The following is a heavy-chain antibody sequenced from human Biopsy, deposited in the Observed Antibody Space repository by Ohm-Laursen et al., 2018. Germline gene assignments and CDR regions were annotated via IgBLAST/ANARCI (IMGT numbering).Heavy chain of an antibody. Sequence: GASVKVSCKASGYTFTTYGISWVRQAPGQGLEWVGRIVPVLGHLNYAQRFQGRVSITADKSTSYVFMELSRLTSGDTAVYYCAADADGYYTEFDYWGPGTLVTVSS. J-gene: IGHJ4*02. V-gene: IGHV1-69*04. CDR1: GYTFTTYG. D-gene: IGHD3-3*01. CDR3: AADADGYYTEFDY. CDR2: IVPVLGHL.